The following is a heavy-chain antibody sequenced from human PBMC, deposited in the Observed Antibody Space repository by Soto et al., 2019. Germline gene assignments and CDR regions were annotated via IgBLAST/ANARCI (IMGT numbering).Heavy chain of an antibody. Sequence: SETVSLTCTVSVVSISSGDYYCSWIRQPPWKGLEWIGYIYYSGSTYYNPSLKSRVTISVDTSKNKFSLKLSSVTAADTAVYYCASSHEPDYGMHVWGQGTTVTVSS. J-gene: IGHJ6*02. CDR1: VVSISSGDYY. V-gene: IGHV4-30-4*01. CDR3: ASSHEPDYGMHV. CDR2: IYYSGST.